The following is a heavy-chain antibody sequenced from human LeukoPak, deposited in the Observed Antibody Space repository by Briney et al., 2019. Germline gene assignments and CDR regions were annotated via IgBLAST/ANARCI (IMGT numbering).Heavy chain of an antibody. V-gene: IGHV3-66*01. CDR3: ATRGLPGYYYGMDV. Sequence: GGSLRLSCAASGFTVSRNYMSWARQAPGKGLEWVSIISSGGTTYYAASVKGRFTISRDNSKNTLYLQLNSLRAEETAVYYCATRGLPGYYYGMDVWGQGTTVTVSS. D-gene: IGHD2-21*02. CDR1: GFTVSRNY. CDR2: ISSGGTT. J-gene: IGHJ6*02.